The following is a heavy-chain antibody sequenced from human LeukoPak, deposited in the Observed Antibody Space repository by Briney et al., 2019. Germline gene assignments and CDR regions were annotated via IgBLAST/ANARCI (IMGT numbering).Heavy chain of an antibody. Sequence: PSQTLSLTCAVSGGSISSGGYSWSWIRQPPGKGLEWIAYIYHSGSTYYSPTLKSRVTISVDRSKNQFSLKLSSVTAADTAVYYCARLVVPAAILDYWGQGTLVTVSS. CDR3: ARLVVPAAILDY. V-gene: IGHV4-30-2*01. CDR1: GGSISSGGYS. CDR2: IYHSGST. D-gene: IGHD2-2*01. J-gene: IGHJ4*02.